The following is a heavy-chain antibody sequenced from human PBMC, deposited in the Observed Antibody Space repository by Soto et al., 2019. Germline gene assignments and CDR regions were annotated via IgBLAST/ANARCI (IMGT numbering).Heavy chain of an antibody. J-gene: IGHJ6*02. Sequence: GGSLRLSCAASGFTFSSYWMSWVRQAPGKGLEWVANIKQDGSEKYYVDSVKGRFTISRDNAKNSLYLQMNSLRAEDTAVYYCARASYRSSWPESFYYYYYGMDVWGHGTTVTVSS. CDR1: GFTFSSYW. D-gene: IGHD6-13*01. CDR2: IKQDGSEK. V-gene: IGHV3-7*01. CDR3: ARASYRSSWPESFYYYYYGMDV.